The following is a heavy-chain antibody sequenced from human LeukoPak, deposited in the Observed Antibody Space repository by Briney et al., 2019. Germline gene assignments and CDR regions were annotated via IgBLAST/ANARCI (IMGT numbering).Heavy chain of an antibody. CDR1: GYTFTGYY. D-gene: IGHD3-22*01. CDR3: AKVVITSRDPFYDAFDI. V-gene: IGHV1-2*02. J-gene: IGHJ3*02. Sequence: GGSVKVSCKASGYTFTGYYMHWVRQAPGQGLEWMGWINPNSGGTNYAQKFQGRVTMTRDTSISTAYMELSRLRSDDTAVYYCAKVVITSRDPFYDAFDIWGQGTMVTVSS. CDR2: INPNSGGT.